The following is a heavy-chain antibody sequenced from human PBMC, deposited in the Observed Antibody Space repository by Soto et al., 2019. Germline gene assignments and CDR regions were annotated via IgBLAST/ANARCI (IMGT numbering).Heavy chain of an antibody. D-gene: IGHD3-3*01. J-gene: IGHJ4*02. V-gene: IGHV3-23*01. CDR2: ISGSGGST. CDR3: AKNYDFWSGYMKYYFDY. Sequence: GGSLRLSCAASGLTFSSYAMSWVRQAPGKGLEWVSAISGSGGSTYYADSVKGRFTISRDNSKNTLYLQMNSLRAEDTAVYYCAKNYDFWSGYMKYYFDYWGQGTLVTVSS. CDR1: GLTFSSYA.